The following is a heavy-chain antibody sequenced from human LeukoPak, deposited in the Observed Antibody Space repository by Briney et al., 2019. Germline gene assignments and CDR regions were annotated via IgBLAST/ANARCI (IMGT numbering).Heavy chain of an antibody. J-gene: IGHJ6*02. CDR3: ARDLYYCSGGPFYYYYCMDG. D-gene: IGHD3-10*01. V-gene: IGHV4-30-4*08. Sequence: SETLSLTCTVSGGSINSSNYYWGWIRQPPGKGLEWIGYIYYSGSTYYNPSLKSRVTISVDTSNNQFPLKLSSVTAPDTAVYCCARDLYYCSGGPFYYYYCMDGWGQGSTVTASS. CDR1: GGSINSSNYY. CDR2: IYYSGST.